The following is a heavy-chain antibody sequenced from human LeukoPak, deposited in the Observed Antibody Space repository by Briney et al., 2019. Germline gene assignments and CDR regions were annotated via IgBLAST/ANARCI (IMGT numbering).Heavy chain of an antibody. Sequence: SETLSLTCTVSGGSISSYYWSWIRQPPGKGLEWIGYIYYSGSTNYNPSLKSRVTISVDTSKNQFSLKLSSVTAADTAVYYCARGAHYYYYMDVRGKGTTVTVSS. CDR1: GGSISSYY. CDR2: IYYSGST. V-gene: IGHV4-59*01. J-gene: IGHJ6*03. CDR3: ARGAHYYYYMDV.